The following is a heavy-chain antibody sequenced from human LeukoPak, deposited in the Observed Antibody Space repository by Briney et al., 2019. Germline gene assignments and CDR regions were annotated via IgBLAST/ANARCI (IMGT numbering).Heavy chain of an antibody. CDR1: GYTFTSYW. CDR3: VRSGWYDADF. D-gene: IGHD6-13*01. CDR2: IHPGDSDT. Sequence: GESLKISCKGSGYTFTSYWIGWVRQMPGKGLECMGIIHPGDSDTRYSPSFQGQVTISADKSISTAYLQWSSLKASDTAMYYCVRSGWYDADFWGQGTLVTVSS. V-gene: IGHV5-51*01. J-gene: IGHJ4*02.